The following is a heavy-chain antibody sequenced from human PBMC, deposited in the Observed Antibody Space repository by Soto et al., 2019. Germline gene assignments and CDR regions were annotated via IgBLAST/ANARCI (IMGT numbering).Heavy chain of an antibody. J-gene: IGHJ4*01. V-gene: IGHV5-51*01. CDR1: GYSFTTYW. CDR2: IYPGDSDT. CDR3: ARNRTSAPKDY. Sequence: PGESLKISCKGSGYSFTTYWIAWVRQMPGKGLEWVGIIYPGDSDTRYSPSFEGHVTISVDKSISTAFLQWNSLKASDNAIYYCARNRTSAPKDYWGQGPLVTVSS. D-gene: IGHD1-7*01.